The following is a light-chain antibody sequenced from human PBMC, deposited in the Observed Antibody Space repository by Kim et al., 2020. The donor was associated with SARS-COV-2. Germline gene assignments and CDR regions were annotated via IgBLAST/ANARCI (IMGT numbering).Light chain of an antibody. J-gene: IGKJ5*01. CDR3: QQRYYWPPT. CDR2: DAS. CDR1: QSVSTY. Sequence: EIVLTQSPATLSLSPGQRVTLSCRATQSVSTYLAWYRQKPGQAPRLLIYDASNRATGIPVRFSGSGSGTDFTLTISSLEPEDFAVYYCQQRYYWPPTFGQGTRLEIK. V-gene: IGKV3-11*01.